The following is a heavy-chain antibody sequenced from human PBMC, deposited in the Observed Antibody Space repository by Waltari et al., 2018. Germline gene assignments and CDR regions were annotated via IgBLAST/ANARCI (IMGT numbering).Heavy chain of an antibody. CDR1: DGSLTGHY. J-gene: IGHJ4*01. CDR3: ARTSRAIDYYFDY. V-gene: IGHV4-59*11. D-gene: IGHD3-10*01. Sequence: VQLQESGPGLVKPSETLSLTCTVSDGSLTGHYWSWIRQPPGKGLEWIGYIYYSGNTNYNPSLKSRVTISVDTSKTQFSLKLNSVTAADTALYYCARTSRAIDYYFDYWGQGTLVTVSS. CDR2: IYYSGNT.